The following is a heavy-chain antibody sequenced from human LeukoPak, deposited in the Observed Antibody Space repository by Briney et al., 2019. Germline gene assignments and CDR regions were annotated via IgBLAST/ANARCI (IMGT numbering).Heavy chain of an antibody. CDR3: TRERSTPVINGFDP. D-gene: IGHD2-2*01. CDR1: GESFSAYS. CDR2: INHSGSA. V-gene: IGHV4-34*01. J-gene: IGHJ5*02. Sequence: SETLSVTCAMYGESFSAYSWNWIRQSPGKGLEWMGEINHSGSANYNPSIQRRVAISLETSKTRTSKRQFSLKLNSVTAADTAVYYCTRERSTPVINGFDPWGQGTLVTVSS.